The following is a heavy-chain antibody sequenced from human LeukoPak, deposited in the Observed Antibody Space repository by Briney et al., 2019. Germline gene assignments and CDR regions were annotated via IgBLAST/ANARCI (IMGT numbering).Heavy chain of an antibody. V-gene: IGHV4-59*12. CDR1: GGSFSNYY. CDR3: ARRLQNLAVVY. CDR2: IYFTGST. D-gene: IGHD6-19*01. Sequence: AETLSLTFTVSGGSFSNYYWGWIRQTPGKGLEWIGYIYFTGSTNYNPSLKSRVAISLDTSKNQFSLRLNSVTAADTAVYFCARRLQNLAVVYWGQGTLGTVSS. J-gene: IGHJ4*02.